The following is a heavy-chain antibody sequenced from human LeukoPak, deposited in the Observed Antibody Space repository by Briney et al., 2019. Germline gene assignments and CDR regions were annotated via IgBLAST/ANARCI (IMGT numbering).Heavy chain of an antibody. CDR2: IYYSGST. J-gene: IGHJ4*02. CDR3: ARGPEGIAVAAYYFDY. Sequence: TSETLSLTCTVSGGSISSYYWSWIRQPPGKGLEWIGYIYYSGSTNYNPSLKSRVTISVDTSKNQFSLKLSSVTAADTAVYYCARGPEGIAVAAYYFDYWGQGTLVTVSS. V-gene: IGHV4-59*01. CDR1: GGSISSYY. D-gene: IGHD6-19*01.